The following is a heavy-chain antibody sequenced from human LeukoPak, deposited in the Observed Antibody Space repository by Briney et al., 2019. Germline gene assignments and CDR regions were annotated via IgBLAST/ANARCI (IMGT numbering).Heavy chain of an antibody. D-gene: IGHD6-13*01. V-gene: IGHV3-23*01. CDR1: GFTFSSYA. Sequence: GESLRLSCAASGFTFSSYAMGSVRQAPGKGLEWVSSISGSGGSIYYADSVKGRFTISRDNSKSTLYLQMNSLRAEDTAIYYCAKEAVAAAGPFDYWGQGTLVTVSS. J-gene: IGHJ4*02. CDR2: ISGSGGSI. CDR3: AKEAVAAAGPFDY.